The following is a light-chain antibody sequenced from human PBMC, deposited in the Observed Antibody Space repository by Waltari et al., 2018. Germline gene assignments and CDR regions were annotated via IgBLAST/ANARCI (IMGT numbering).Light chain of an antibody. J-gene: IGLJ2*01. CDR1: GSNIGAGSD. V-gene: IGLV1-40*01. Sequence: QSVLTQPPSLSGAPGQRVTISCPGSGSNIGAGSDVPRYQQLPGTAPKLLIYRNSNRPSGVPDRFSGSKSGTSASLAITGLQAEDEADYYCQSYDSSLSGSVVFGGGTKLTVL. CDR3: QSYDSSLSGSVV. CDR2: RNS.